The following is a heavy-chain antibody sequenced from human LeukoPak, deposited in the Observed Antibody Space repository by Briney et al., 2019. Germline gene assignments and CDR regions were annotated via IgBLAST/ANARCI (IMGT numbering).Heavy chain of an antibody. D-gene: IGHD4-17*01. V-gene: IGHV4-34*01. Sequence: PSETLSLTCTVSGDSISTYFWSWIRQPPGKGLEWIGEINHSGSTNYNPSLKSRVTISVDTSKNQFSLKLSSVTAADTAVYYCARGPRTVTTGFDYWGQGTLVTVSS. J-gene: IGHJ4*02. CDR1: GDSISTYF. CDR2: INHSGST. CDR3: ARGPRTVTTGFDY.